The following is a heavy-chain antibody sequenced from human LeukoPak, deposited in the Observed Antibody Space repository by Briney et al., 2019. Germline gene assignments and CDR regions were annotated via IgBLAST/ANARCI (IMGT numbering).Heavy chain of an antibody. CDR1: GFAFSSYW. D-gene: IGHD2-15*01. J-gene: IGHJ5*02. V-gene: IGHV3-7*01. CDR2: IEPAGSAT. CDR3: GRFGYVSAVDT. Sequence: GESLRLSCGASGFAFSSYWMTWLRQAPGKGLEFVANIEPAGSATYYADSVKGRFTISRDNTKNLLYLQMSSLTAEDSAVYHCGRFGYVSAVDTWGQGALVTVSS.